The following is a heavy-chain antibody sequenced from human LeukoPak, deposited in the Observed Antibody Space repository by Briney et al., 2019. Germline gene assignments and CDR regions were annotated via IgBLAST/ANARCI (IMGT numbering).Heavy chain of an antibody. CDR2: TYYRSKWYN. CDR3: ARGGGVDTAMDSAFDY. CDR1: GDSVSSNSAA. Sequence: SQTLSLTCAISGDSVSSNSAAWNWIRQSPSRGLEWLGRTYYRSKWYNDYAVSVKSRITINPDTSKNQFSLQLNSVTPEDTAVYYCARGGGVDTAMDSAFDYWGQGTLVTVSS. J-gene: IGHJ4*02. D-gene: IGHD5-18*01. V-gene: IGHV6-1*01.